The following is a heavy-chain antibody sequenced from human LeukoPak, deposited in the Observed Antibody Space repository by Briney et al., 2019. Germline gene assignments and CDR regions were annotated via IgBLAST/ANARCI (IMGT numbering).Heavy chain of an antibody. Sequence: ASVKVSCKASGYTFTRWNFSWVRQAPGQGLEWMGWISTYNGDTKYAQKFQDRVTMTTDTSTSTTYMELRGLTSDDTAVYYCARDSDWVFDLWGRGTVVTVSS. J-gene: IGHJ2*01. V-gene: IGHV1-18*01. D-gene: IGHD3-9*01. CDR3: ARDSDWVFDL. CDR1: GYTFTRWN. CDR2: ISTYNGDT.